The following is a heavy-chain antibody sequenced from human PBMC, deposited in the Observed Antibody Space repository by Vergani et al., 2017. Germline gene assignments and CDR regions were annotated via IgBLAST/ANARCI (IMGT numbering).Heavy chain of an antibody. CDR3: ARDQHGGNSEGGFDI. Sequence: QVQLVESGGGLVKPGGSLRLSCAASGFSFSDHYMTWIRQAPGKGLEWVSYISNSGNTIEYADPVKGRFSISRDNAKSSLFLQMDSLRAEDTAVYYCARDQHGGNSEGGFDIWGRGTMVTVSS. J-gene: IGHJ3*02. CDR2: ISNSGNTI. CDR1: GFSFSDHY. D-gene: IGHD4-23*01. V-gene: IGHV3-11*01.